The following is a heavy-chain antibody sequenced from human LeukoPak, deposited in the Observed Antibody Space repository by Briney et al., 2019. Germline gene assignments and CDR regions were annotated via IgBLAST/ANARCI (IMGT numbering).Heavy chain of an antibody. D-gene: IGHD3-22*01. CDR2: ISGSGGST. J-gene: IGHJ4*02. CDR3: AKDPLVVWQTEYYFDY. V-gene: IGHV3-23*01. Sequence: GGSLRLSCAASGFTFSSYSMNWVRQAPGKGLEWVSAISGSGGSTYYADSVKGRFTISRDNSKNTLYLQMNSLRAEDTAVYYCAKDPLVVWQTEYYFDYWGQGTLVTVSS. CDR1: GFTFSSYS.